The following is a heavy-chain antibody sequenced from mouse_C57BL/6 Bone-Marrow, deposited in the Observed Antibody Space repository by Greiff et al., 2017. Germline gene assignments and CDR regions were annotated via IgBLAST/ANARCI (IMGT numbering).Heavy chain of an antibody. CDR1: GFNFKDDY. CDR3: TTDAMDY. Sequence: EVQVVESGAELVRPGASVKLSCTASGFNFKDDYMHWVKQRPEQGLEWIGWIDPENGDTEYASKFQGKATITADTSSNTAYLQLSSLTSEDTAVYYCTTDAMDYWGQGTSVTVSS. CDR2: IDPENGDT. J-gene: IGHJ4*01. V-gene: IGHV14-4*01.